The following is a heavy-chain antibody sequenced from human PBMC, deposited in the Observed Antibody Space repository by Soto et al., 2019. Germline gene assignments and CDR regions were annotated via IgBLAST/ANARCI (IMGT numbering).Heavy chain of an antibody. V-gene: IGHV4-4*02. CDR1: GDSVSSPYY. CDR2: VFHTGTT. D-gene: IGHD6-19*01. Sequence: QVQLQESGPGLVKPSGTLSLTCAVSGDSVSSPYYWCWVRQPPGKGLESIGEVFHTGTTSYNPSLRSRVTISMDKSINLFSLDLSSVTAADTAVYYCARSAGWYAVHSWGPGTLVLVSS. J-gene: IGHJ4*02. CDR3: ARSAGWYAVHS.